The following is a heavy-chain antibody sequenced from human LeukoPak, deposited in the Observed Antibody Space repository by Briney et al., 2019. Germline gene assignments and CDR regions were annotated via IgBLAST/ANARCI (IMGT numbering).Heavy chain of an antibody. CDR1: EFTFSDYY. D-gene: IGHD5-24*01. Sequence: PGGSLRLSCAASEFTFSDYYMSWIRQAPGKGLEWVLYISSSSSYTNYADSVKGRFTISRDNAKNSLYLQMNSLRVEDTAVYYCARSLEMSTVRSGFDIWGQGTRVTVSS. CDR2: ISSSSSYT. J-gene: IGHJ3*02. CDR3: ARSLEMSTVRSGFDI. V-gene: IGHV3-11*06.